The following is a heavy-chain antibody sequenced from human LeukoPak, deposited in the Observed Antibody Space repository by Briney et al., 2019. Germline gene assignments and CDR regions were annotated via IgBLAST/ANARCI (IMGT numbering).Heavy chain of an antibody. CDR3: AKYYYDSSLSD. CDR1: GFSFSSYV. J-gene: IGHJ4*02. CDR2: ISGPGGGT. V-gene: IGHV3-23*01. Sequence: GGSLRLSCAASGFSFSSYVMNWVRQAPGYGLEWVSAISGPGGGTYYADSVKGRFTISRDNSKNTLYLQMNSLRVEDTAIYYCAKYYYDSSLSDWGQGTLVTVSS. D-gene: IGHD3-22*01.